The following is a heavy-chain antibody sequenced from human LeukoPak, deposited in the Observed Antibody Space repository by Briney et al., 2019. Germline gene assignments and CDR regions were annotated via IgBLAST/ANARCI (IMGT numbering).Heavy chain of an antibody. Sequence: ASVKVSCKASGYTFTDYYMHWVRQAPGQGLEWMGWINPNSGGTNYAQKFQGRVTMTRDTSISTAYMELSSLRSDDTAVYYCARGSRVVGVITGGYWGQGTLVTVSS. V-gene: IGHV1-2*02. CDR2: INPNSGGT. CDR3: ARGSRVVGVITGGY. J-gene: IGHJ4*02. D-gene: IGHD3-10*01. CDR1: GYTFTDYY.